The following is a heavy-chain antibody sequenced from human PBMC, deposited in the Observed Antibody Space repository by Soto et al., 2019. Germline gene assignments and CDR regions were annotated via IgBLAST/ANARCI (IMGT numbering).Heavy chain of an antibody. V-gene: IGHV3-48*02. CDR3: ARSPYYYDSSNYYGY. CDR1: GFTFSSYG. CDR2: ISSSSTTI. D-gene: IGHD3-22*01. Sequence: EVQLVESGGGLVQPEGSLRLSCAASGFTFSSYGMNWVRQAPGKGLEWVSYISSSSTTIYYADSVKGRFTIFRDNAKNSLYLQLNSLRDEDTAVYYCARSPYYYDSSNYYGYWGQGTLVTVSS. J-gene: IGHJ4*02.